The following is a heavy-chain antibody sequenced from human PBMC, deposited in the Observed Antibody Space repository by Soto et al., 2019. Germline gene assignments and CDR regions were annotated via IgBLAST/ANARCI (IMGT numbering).Heavy chain of an antibody. V-gene: IGHV3-7*03. CDR1: GFTFSSYW. CDR2: IKEDGSGK. D-gene: IGHD3-16*01. CDR3: VRVGRLGGY. J-gene: IGHJ4*02. Sequence: GGSLRLSCLASGFTFSSYWMSWVRQAPGKGLGWVANIKEDGSGKYYVDSVKGRFSISRENARNSLYLQMNSLRVEDTAVYYCVRVGRLGGYWGQGARVTVSS.